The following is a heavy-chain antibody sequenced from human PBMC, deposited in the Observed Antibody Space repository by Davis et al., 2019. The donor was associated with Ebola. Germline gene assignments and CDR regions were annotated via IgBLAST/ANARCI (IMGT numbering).Heavy chain of an antibody. Sequence: GESLKISCAASGFTFSSYAMSWVRQAPGKGLEWVSAISGSGGSTYYADSVKGRFTISRDNAKNSLYLQMNSLRDEDTAVYYCARESYDYIWGSYRIFFDYWGQGTLVTVSS. V-gene: IGHV3-23*01. CDR3: ARESYDYIWGSYRIFFDY. CDR2: ISGSGGST. CDR1: GFTFSSYA. D-gene: IGHD3-16*02. J-gene: IGHJ4*02.